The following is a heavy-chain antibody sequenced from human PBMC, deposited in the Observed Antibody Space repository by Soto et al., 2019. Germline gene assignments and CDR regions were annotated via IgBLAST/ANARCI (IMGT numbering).Heavy chain of an antibody. CDR1: GVYIRSSNW. D-gene: IGHD6-19*01. CDR2: IYHSGST. Sequence: SETMSLTCAVSGVYIRSSNWWSWVRQPPGKGLEWIGEIYHSGSTNYNPSLKSRVTISVDKSKNQFSLKLSSVTAADTAVYYCATYSSGWTYFDYWGQGILVTVSS. J-gene: IGHJ4*02. V-gene: IGHV4-4*02. CDR3: ATYSSGWTYFDY.